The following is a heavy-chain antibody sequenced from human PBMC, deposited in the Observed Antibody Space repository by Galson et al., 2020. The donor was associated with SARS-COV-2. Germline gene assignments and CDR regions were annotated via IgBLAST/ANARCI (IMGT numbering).Heavy chain of an antibody. CDR3: ARELAAAVPFDY. V-gene: IGHV2-70*11. CDR1: GFSLSTSGMC. Sequence: SGPTLVKPTQTLTLTCTFSGFSLSTSGMCVSWIRQPPGQALEWLARIDWDDDKYYSTSLKTRLTISKDTSKNQVVLTMTNMDPVDTATYYCARELAAAVPFDYWGQGTLVTVSS. CDR2: IDWDDDK. D-gene: IGHD6-13*01. J-gene: IGHJ4*02.